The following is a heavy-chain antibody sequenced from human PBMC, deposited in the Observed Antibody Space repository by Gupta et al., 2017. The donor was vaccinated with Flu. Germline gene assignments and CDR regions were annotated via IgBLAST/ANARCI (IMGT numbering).Heavy chain of an antibody. D-gene: IGHD1-1*01. Sequence: QVQLVQSGAEVRKPGASLKVSCKASGYTFTSYDITWVRQAKGQGPEWMGWMDPKTGNTGYAQKLQGRLTLTRDTAISTAFLELSSLRSDDTAVYYCALEGRQVFGWGQGTLVTVSS. CDR1: GYTFTSYD. CDR3: ALEGRQVFG. V-gene: IGHV1-8*01. CDR2: MDPKTGNT. J-gene: IGHJ4*02.